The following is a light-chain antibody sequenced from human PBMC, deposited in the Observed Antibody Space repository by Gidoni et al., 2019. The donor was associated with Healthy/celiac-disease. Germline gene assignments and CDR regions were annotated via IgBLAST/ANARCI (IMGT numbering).Light chain of an antibody. CDR2: GAS. CDR1: QSVSSSY. J-gene: IGKJ2*01. V-gene: IGKV3-20*01. Sequence: EIVLTQSPGTLSLSPGERATLSCRASQSVSSSYLAWYQQKPDQAPRLLNYGASSRATGIPDRFSSSGSGTYFTRTISRLAPEVFSFYYCQQYGSSPYTFGQGTKLEIK. CDR3: QQYGSSPYT.